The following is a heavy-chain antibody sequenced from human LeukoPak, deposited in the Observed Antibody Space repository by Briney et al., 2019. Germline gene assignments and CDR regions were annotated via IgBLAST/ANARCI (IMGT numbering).Heavy chain of an antibody. CDR2: ISYDGSNK. CDR1: GFTFSSYG. CDR3: ARGDIVVVPAALDY. D-gene: IGHD2-2*01. Sequence: GRSLRLSCAASGFTFSSYGMHWVRQAPGKGLEWVAVISYDGSNKYYADSVKGRFTISRDNSKNTLYLQMNSLRAEDTAVYYCARGDIVVVPAALDYWGQGALVTVSS. J-gene: IGHJ4*02. V-gene: IGHV3-30*03.